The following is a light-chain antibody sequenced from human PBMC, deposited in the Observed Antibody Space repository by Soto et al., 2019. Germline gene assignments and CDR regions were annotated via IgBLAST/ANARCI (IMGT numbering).Light chain of an antibody. Sequence: QSVVTQPASVSGSPGQSLNISCTGTSIDIAPYNYVSWYQQHPGKAPKLIIYEVSYRPSGISNRFSGSKSGNTASLTISGLQAEDEADYYCSSYTSSTNYVFGTGTKVTVL. V-gene: IGLV2-14*01. CDR3: SSYTSSTNYV. CDR1: SIDIAPYNY. CDR2: EVS. J-gene: IGLJ1*01.